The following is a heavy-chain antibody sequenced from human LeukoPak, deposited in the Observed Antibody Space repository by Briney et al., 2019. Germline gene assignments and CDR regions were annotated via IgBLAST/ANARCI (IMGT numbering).Heavy chain of an antibody. Sequence: GGSLRFSCAASGFTFSSYAMSWVRQVPGKGLEWVPVISDSGGSTYYADSVKGRFTISRDNSKNTLYLQMNSLRVEDTAVYYCAKDDRYSRSFGFDYWGQGTLVTVSS. J-gene: IGHJ4*02. CDR3: AKDDRYSRSFGFDY. V-gene: IGHV3-23*01. D-gene: IGHD6-6*01. CDR2: ISDSGGST. CDR1: GFTFSSYA.